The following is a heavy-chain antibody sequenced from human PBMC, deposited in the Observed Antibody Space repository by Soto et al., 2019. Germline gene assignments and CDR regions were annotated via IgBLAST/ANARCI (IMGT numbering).Heavy chain of an antibody. D-gene: IGHD5-18*01. J-gene: IGHJ4*02. CDR2: IFNRGIT. CDR1: GVSVTSYY. Sequence: SETLSLTCSVSGVSVTSYYWNWIRQPAGKGLEWIGRIFNRGITSYNPSLKSRVTVSLDTSKNQISLRLNSVAAADTAVYYCGRDTGYSYGAYYDYWGQGSRVPV. V-gene: IGHV4-4*07. CDR3: GRDTGYSYGAYYDY.